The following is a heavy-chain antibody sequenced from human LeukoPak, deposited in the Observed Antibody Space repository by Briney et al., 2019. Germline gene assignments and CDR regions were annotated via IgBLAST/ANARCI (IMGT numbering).Heavy chain of an antibody. D-gene: IGHD3-22*01. CDR2: ISSSSSYI. J-gene: IGHJ5*02. CDR3: ARKTYYYDSGDYGWFDP. CDR1: GFTFSSYS. Sequence: GGSLRLSCAASGFTFSSYSMNWVRQAPGKGLEWVSSISSSSSYIYYADSVKGRFTISRDNAKNSLHLQMNSLRAEDTAVYYCARKTYYYDSGDYGWFDPWGQGTLVTVSS. V-gene: IGHV3-21*01.